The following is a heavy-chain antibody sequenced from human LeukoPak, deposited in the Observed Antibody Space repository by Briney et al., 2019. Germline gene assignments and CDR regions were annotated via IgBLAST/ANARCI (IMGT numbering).Heavy chain of an antibody. CDR2: IYSSGST. J-gene: IGHJ4*02. CDR1: GGSISNYY. CDR3: ARGGYTIFNY. Sequence: SETLSLTCTVSGGSISNYYWSWIRQPAGKGLEFIGRIYSSGSTNYNPSLKSRVTMSVDTSKNQFSLRLSSVTAADSAMYYCARGGYTIFNYWGQGTLVTVSS. V-gene: IGHV4-4*07. D-gene: IGHD1-1*01.